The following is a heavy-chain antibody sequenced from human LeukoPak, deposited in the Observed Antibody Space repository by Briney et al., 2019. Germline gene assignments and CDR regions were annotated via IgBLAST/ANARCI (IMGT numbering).Heavy chain of an antibody. V-gene: IGHV1-18*01. CDR1: GYTFTNYG. CDR2: ISAYNGNT. CDR3: ARAVPSQSAFDI. Sequence: WASVKVSCKASGYTFTNYGFSWVRQAPGQGLEWMGWISAYNGNTNYAQKVQGRVTMTTDTSTSTAYMELRSLRSDDTAVYYCARAVPSQSAFDIWGQGTMVTVSS. J-gene: IGHJ3*02. D-gene: IGHD6-6*01.